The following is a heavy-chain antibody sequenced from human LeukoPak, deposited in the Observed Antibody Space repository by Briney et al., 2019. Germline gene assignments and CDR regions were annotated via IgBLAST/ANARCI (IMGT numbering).Heavy chain of an antibody. D-gene: IGHD2-2*01. CDR1: GGSISSSSYY. CDR3: ARRVSSTSWFDY. J-gene: IGHJ4*02. V-gene: IGHV4-39*01. CDR2: MHYSGST. Sequence: PSATLSLTCTVSGGSISSSSYYWVWIRQPPGKGLEWIGNMHYSGSTYYNPSLKSRVAISVDTSKNQFSLKLSSVTAADTAVYYCARRVSSTSWFDYWGQGTLVTVSS.